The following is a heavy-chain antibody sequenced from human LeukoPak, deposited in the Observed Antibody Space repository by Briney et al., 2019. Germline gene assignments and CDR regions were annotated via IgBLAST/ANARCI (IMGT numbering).Heavy chain of an antibody. CDR3: ARVAAAGRAGCDY. V-gene: IGHV1-18*04. CDR1: GHTFTSYY. Sequence: ASVKVSCKASGHTFTSYYMHWVRQAPGQGLEWMGWISAYNGNTNYAQKLQGRVTMTTDTSTSTAYMELRSLRSDDTAVYYCARVAAAGRAGCDYWGQGTLVTVSS. CDR2: ISAYNGNT. J-gene: IGHJ4*02. D-gene: IGHD6-13*01.